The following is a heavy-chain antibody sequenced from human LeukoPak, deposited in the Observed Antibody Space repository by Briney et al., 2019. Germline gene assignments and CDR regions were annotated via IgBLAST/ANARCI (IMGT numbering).Heavy chain of an antibody. J-gene: IGHJ4*02. V-gene: IGHV3-21*01. CDR1: GFTFSSYS. CDR2: ISSSSYI. Sequence: GGSLRLSCAASGFTFSSYSMNWVRQAPGKGLEWVSSISSSSYIYYADSVKGRFTISRDNTRNSLYLQMDSLRAEDTAVYYCARADWDTAMIDYWGQGTLVTVSS. CDR3: ARADWDTAMIDY. D-gene: IGHD5-18*01.